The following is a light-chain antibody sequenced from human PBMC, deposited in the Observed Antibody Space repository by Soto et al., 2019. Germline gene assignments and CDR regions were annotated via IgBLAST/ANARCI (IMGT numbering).Light chain of an antibody. J-gene: IGKJ1*01. CDR3: QHSGSSPPGWT. CDR2: GAS. V-gene: IGKV3-20*01. CDR1: QSVSSSY. Sequence: EIVLTQSPGTLSLSPGERATLSCRASQSVSSSYLAWYQQKPGQAPRLLIYGASSRATGIPDRFSGSGSGTDFTLTISRLEPEDFAVYYCQHSGSSPPGWTFGQGTKVEIK.